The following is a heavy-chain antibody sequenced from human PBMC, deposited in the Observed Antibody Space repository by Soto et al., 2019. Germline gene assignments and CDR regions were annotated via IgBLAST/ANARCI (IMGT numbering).Heavy chain of an antibody. Sequence: ASVKVSCKASGYTFTSYDINWLRQATGQGLEWMGWMNPNSGNTGYAQKFQGRVTMTRNTSISTAYMELSSLRSEDTAVYYCARETRIAAAGTGYWGQGTLVTVSS. CDR1: GYTFTSYD. CDR3: ARETRIAAAGTGY. D-gene: IGHD6-13*01. J-gene: IGHJ4*02. V-gene: IGHV1-8*01. CDR2: MNPNSGNT.